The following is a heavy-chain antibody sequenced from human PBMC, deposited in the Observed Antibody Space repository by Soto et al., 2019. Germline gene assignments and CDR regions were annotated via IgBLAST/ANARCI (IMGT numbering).Heavy chain of an antibody. D-gene: IGHD5-12*01. V-gene: IGHV3-30*18. CDR1: GFTFSSYG. Sequence: GGSLRLSCSASGFTFSSYGMHWVRQAPGKGLEWVAVISYDGSNKYYADSVKGRFTISRDNSKNTLYLQMNSLRAEDTAVYYCAKDRQYSGYDYDYWGQGTLVTVSS. CDR2: ISYDGSNK. CDR3: AKDRQYSGYDYDY. J-gene: IGHJ4*02.